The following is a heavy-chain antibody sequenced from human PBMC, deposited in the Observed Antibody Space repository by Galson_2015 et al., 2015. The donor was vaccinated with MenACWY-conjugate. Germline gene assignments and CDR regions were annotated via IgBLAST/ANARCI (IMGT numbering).Heavy chain of an antibody. CDR3: AKGDTSVTAPYS. CDR1: GFTFSSYT. J-gene: IGHJ4*02. D-gene: IGHD2-21*02. Sequence: SLRLSCAASGFTFSSYTTSWVRQAPGKGLEWVSRIRGSGENTHYLDSVKGRFTVSRDNSHNTLYLQMNSLRSEDTAFYYCAKGDTSVTAPYSWGQGTLVTVSS. V-gene: IGHV3-23*01. CDR2: IRGSGENT.